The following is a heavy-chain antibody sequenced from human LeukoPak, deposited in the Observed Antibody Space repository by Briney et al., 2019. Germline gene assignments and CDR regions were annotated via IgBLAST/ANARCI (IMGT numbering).Heavy chain of an antibody. Sequence: PGGSLRLSCAASGFTFSSYAMSWVRQAPGKGLEWVSAISGSGGSTYYADSVKGRFTISRDNSKNTLYLQMNSLRAEDTAVYYCAKDSGYSSGWSLYYYYYMDAWGKATTVTVSS. J-gene: IGHJ6*03. CDR2: ISGSGGST. D-gene: IGHD6-19*01. V-gene: IGHV3-23*01. CDR3: AKDSGYSSGWSLYYYYYMDA. CDR1: GFTFSSYA.